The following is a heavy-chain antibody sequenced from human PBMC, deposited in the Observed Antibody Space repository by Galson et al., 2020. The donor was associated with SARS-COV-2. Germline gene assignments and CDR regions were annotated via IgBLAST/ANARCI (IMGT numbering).Heavy chain of an antibody. CDR2: INHSGST. J-gene: IGHJ4*02. V-gene: IGHV4-34*01. CDR3: ARGTRDITMIVMIVTTVSYYLDY. Sequence: SQASETLSLTCAVYGGSFSGYYWSWIRQPPGKGLEWIGEINHSGSTNYNPSPKRRVTISIDTSKNQFSPKLSSVTAADTAVYYCARGTRDITMIVMIVTTVSYYLDYWGQGTLVTVSS. D-gene: IGHD3-22*01. CDR1: GGSFSGYY.